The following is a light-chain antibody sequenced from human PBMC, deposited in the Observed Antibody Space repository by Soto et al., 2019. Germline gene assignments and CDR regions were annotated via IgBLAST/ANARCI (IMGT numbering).Light chain of an antibody. CDR3: SSYTSSSTPRV. J-gene: IGLJ1*01. Sequence: QSALTQPASVSGSPGQSITISCTGTSSDVGGYEYVSWYQHHPGKAPKLMIYEVSNRPSGVSNRFSGSKSGNTASLTISGLQAEDEADYYCSSYTSSSTPRVFGTGTKLTVL. V-gene: IGLV2-14*01. CDR1: SSDVGGYEY. CDR2: EVS.